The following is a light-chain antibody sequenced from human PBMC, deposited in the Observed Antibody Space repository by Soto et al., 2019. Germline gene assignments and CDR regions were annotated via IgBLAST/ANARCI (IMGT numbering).Light chain of an antibody. Sequence: DIQMTQSPSTLSAXXXXXVTITCRASQSISSWLAWYQQKPGKAPKLLSYDASSWESGAPSRFSGSGSGTDFTLTISSLQPDDFATYYRQQNNSYFTFGPGTKVEIK. CDR1: QSISSW. J-gene: IGKJ1*01. CDR2: DAS. CDR3: QQNNSYFT. V-gene: IGKV1-5*01.